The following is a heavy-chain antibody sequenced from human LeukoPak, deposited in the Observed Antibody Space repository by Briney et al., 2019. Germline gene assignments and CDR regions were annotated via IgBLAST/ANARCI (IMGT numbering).Heavy chain of an antibody. V-gene: IGHV3-30*01. CDR3: ARTPPESAIADL. D-gene: IGHD1-14*01. CDR1: GFVFDSRA. J-gene: IGHJ3*01. CDR2: ISYNGTNR. Sequence: GGSLRLSCATSGFVFDSRAMHWVRQAPGKGLEWVAVISYNGTNRYYGDSVKGRFTISRDTSKSTVYLQMKSLRTEDTAVYYCARTPPESAIADLWGQGTMVTVSP.